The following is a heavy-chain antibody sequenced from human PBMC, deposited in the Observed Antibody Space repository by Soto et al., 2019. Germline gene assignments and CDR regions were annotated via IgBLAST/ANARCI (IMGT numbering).Heavy chain of an antibody. V-gene: IGHV3-48*02. J-gene: IGHJ6*02. CDR2: ISSSSSTI. Sequence: GGSLRLSCAASGFTFSSYSMNWVRQAPGKGLEWVSYISSSSSTIYYADSVKGRFTISRDNAKNSLYLQMSSLRDEDTAVYYCARDSTPLDVWGQGTTVTVSS. CDR1: GFTFSSYS. D-gene: IGHD2-15*01. CDR3: ARDSTPLDV.